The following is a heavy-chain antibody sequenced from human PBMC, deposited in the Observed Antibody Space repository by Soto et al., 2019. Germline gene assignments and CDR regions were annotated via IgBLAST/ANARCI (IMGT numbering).Heavy chain of an antibody. CDR2: ISGSGGST. CDR3: AKDSAPSQWLVPYYYYGMDV. J-gene: IGHJ6*02. Sequence: EVQLLESGGGLVQPGGSLRLSCAASGFTFSSYAMSWVRQAPGKGLEWVSAISGSGGSTYYADSVKGRFTISRDNSKNTLYLQMNSLRAEDTAVYYCAKDSAPSQWLVPYYYYGMDVWGQGTTVTVSS. V-gene: IGHV3-23*01. CDR1: GFTFSSYA. D-gene: IGHD6-19*01.